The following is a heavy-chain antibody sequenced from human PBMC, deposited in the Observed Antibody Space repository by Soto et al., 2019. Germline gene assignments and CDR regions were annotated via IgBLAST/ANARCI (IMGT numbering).Heavy chain of an antibody. CDR2: INPILGTT. CDR1: GGTFSNYA. V-gene: IGHV1-69*01. D-gene: IGHD4-4*01. CDR3: ARVITVTPVGYYGMDV. Sequence: QVQLVQSGAEVKKPGSSVKVSCKASGGTFSNYAISWVRQAPGQGHEWMGGINPILGTTTYAQRLQDRVTITADESSTTAHMELSSLRSEDTAVYDWARVITVTPVGYYGMDVWGQGTTVTVSS. J-gene: IGHJ6*02.